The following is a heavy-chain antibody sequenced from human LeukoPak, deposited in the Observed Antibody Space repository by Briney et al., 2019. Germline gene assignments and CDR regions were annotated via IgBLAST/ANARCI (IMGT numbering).Heavy chain of an antibody. CDR2: IYTSGST. Sequence: SETLSLTCTVSGGSISSYYWSWIRQPAGKGLEWIGRIYTSGSTNYNPSLKSRVTMSVDTSKNQFSLKLSSVTAADTAVYYCARDISSGSGSYYSIYYYYYMDVWGKGTTVTISS. CDR3: ARDISSGSGSYYSIYYYYYMDV. V-gene: IGHV4-4*07. J-gene: IGHJ6*03. CDR1: GGSISSYY. D-gene: IGHD3-10*01.